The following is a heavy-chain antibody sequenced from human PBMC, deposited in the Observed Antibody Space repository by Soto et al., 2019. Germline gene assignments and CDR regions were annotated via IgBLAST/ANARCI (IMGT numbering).Heavy chain of an antibody. CDR2: ISSTTNYI. Sequence: GGSLRLSCAASGFTFTRYSMHWVRQAPGKGLEWVSSISSTTNYIYYGDSMKGRFTISRDNAKNSLYLEMNSLRAEDTAVYYCARESEDLTSNFDYWGQGTLVTVSS. CDR3: ARESEDLTSNFDY. J-gene: IGHJ4*02. V-gene: IGHV3-21*06. CDR1: GFTFTRYS.